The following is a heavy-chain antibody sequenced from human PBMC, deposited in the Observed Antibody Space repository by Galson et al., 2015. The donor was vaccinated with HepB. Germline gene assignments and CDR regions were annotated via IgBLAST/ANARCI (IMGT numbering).Heavy chain of an antibody. V-gene: IGHV3-73*01. CDR2: IRSKANSYAT. CDR3: TGKYYYDSSGYYRREDAFDI. D-gene: IGHD3-22*01. Sequence: SLRLSCAASGFTFSGSAMHWVRQASGKGLEWVGRIRSKANSYATAYAASVKGRFTISRDDSKNTAYLQMNSLKTEDTAVYYCTGKYYYDSSGYYRREDAFDIWGQGTMVTVSS. CDR1: GFTFSGSA. J-gene: IGHJ3*02.